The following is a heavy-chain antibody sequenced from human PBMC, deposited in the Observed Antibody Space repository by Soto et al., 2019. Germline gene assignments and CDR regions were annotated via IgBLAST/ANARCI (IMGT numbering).Heavy chain of an antibody. D-gene: IGHD3-22*01. Sequence: AASVKVSCKASGGTFSSYAISWVRQAPGQGLEWMGGIIPIFGTANYAQKFQGRVTITADESTSAAYMELSSLRSEDAAVYYCARGIPPSNYYDSSGNDAFDIWGQGTMVTVSS. CDR2: IIPIFGTA. V-gene: IGHV1-69*13. CDR1: GGTFSSYA. J-gene: IGHJ3*02. CDR3: ARGIPPSNYYDSSGNDAFDI.